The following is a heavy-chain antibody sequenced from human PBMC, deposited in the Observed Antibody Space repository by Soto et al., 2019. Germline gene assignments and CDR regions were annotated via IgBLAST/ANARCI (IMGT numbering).Heavy chain of an antibody. CDR1: GFPFSSHW. Sequence: CLRLSCEASGFPFSSHWMSWVRQAPGKGLEWVATIKQDGSEKSYVDSVQGRFTISRDNAKNSLYLQMNSLRAGDTAVYYCARERFVYYDIMSSYFDAFYIWGQGTMVTVSS. D-gene: IGHD3-9*01. CDR3: ARERFVYYDIMSSYFDAFYI. CDR2: IKQDGSEK. V-gene: IGHV3-7*03. J-gene: IGHJ3*02.